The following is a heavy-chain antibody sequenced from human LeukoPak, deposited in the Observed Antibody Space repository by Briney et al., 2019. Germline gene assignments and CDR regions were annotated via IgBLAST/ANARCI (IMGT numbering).Heavy chain of an antibody. J-gene: IGHJ4*02. CDR2: INTNTENP. CDR1: GYTFTSYA. Sequence: ASVKVSCKASGYTFTSYAMNWVRQAPGQGLEWMGWINTNTENPTYAQGFTGRFVFSLDTSVSTAYLQISSLKAEDTAVYYCARVFYPYYYDSSGYFSCGYWGQGTLVTVSS. V-gene: IGHV7-4-1*02. CDR3: ARVFYPYYYDSSGYFSCGY. D-gene: IGHD3-22*01.